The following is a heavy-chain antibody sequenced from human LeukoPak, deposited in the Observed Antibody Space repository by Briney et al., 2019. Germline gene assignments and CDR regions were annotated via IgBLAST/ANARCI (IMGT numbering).Heavy chain of an antibody. J-gene: IGHJ4*02. CDR2: IYTSGST. CDR3: ARASYSYDINGWVPFDY. D-gene: IGHD3-22*01. Sequence: PSETLSLTCTVSGGSSSSYYWSWIRQPAGKGLEWIGRIYTSGSTNYNPSLKSRVTISGDTSKNEFSLRLSSVTAAITAVYYGARASYSYDINGWVPFDYWGQGTLVTVSS. CDR1: GGSSSSYY. V-gene: IGHV4-4*07.